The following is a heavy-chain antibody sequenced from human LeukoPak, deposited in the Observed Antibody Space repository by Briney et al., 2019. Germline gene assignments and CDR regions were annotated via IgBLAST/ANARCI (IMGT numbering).Heavy chain of an antibody. D-gene: IGHD4-17*01. V-gene: IGHV4-59*01. J-gene: IGHJ4*02. CDR2: IYTSGPP. CDR1: GGSISGYH. CDR3: ARSTVTAAPLFY. Sequence: SEALSLTCTVSGGSISGYHRSWIRQPPGEGREWIGNIYTSGPPNYNPYLKSRVTISVDTSKNQFSLKLSSVTAADTAVYYCARSTVTAAPLFYWGQGTLVTVSS.